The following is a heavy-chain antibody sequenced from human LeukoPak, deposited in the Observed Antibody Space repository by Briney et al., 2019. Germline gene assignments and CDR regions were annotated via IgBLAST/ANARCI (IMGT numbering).Heavy chain of an antibody. Sequence: GGSLRLSCAASGFTFDDYGMSWVRQAPGKGLEWVSGTNWNGGSTGYADSVKGRFTISRDNAKNSLYLQMNSLRAEDTALYYCARVVVVPAGKAYYYYYMDVWGKGTTVTVSS. V-gene: IGHV3-20*04. CDR3: ARVVVVPAGKAYYYYYMDV. D-gene: IGHD2-2*01. CDR2: TNWNGGST. J-gene: IGHJ6*03. CDR1: GFTFDDYG.